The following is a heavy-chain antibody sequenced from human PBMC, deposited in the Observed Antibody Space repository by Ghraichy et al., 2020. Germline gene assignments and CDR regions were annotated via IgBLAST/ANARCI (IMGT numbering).Heavy chain of an antibody. CDR1: GGSISSGGYY. J-gene: IGHJ4*02. CDR3: AREEKIGTTPDY. CDR2: IYYSGST. V-gene: IGHV4-31*03. D-gene: IGHD1-7*01. Sequence: SETLSLTCTVSGGSISSGGYYWSWIRQHPGKGLEWIGYIYYSGSTYYNPSLKSRVTISVDTSKNQFSLKLSSVTAADTAVYYCAREEKIGTTPDYWGQGTLVTVSS.